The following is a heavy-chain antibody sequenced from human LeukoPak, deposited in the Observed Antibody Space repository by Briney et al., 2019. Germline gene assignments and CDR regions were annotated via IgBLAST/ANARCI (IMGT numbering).Heavy chain of an antibody. V-gene: IGHV3-9*01. Sequence: PGGSLRLSCAASGFTFDDYAMHWVRQAPGKGLEWVSGISWNSGSIGYADSVKGRFTISRDNSKNTLYLQMNSLRAEDTAVYYCAKDLYSSSSGIDYWGQGTLVTVSS. CDR1: GFTFDDYA. CDR2: ISWNSGSI. D-gene: IGHD6-6*01. CDR3: AKDLYSSSSGIDY. J-gene: IGHJ4*02.